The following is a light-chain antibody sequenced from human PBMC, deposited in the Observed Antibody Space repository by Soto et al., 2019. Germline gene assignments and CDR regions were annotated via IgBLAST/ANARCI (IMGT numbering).Light chain of an antibody. CDR2: DAS. V-gene: IGKV3-20*01. J-gene: IGKJ1*01. Sequence: EIVLTQSQATLSLSPGERATLSCRASQSVSSYLALYQQKPGQAPRLLIYDASSRATGIPDRFSGSGSGTDFTLTISRLEPEDFAVHYCQQYGSSPWTFGQGTKVDIK. CDR3: QQYGSSPWT. CDR1: QSVSSY.